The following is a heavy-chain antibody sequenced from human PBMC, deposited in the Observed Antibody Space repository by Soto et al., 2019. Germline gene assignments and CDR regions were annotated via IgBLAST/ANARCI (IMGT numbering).Heavy chain of an antibody. D-gene: IGHD3-10*01. CDR3: ATNYGSGSAHFDN. Sequence: QMEQSGAEVKKPGSSVKVSCTASGDTFSRSTLSWVRQAPGQGLEWMGRTIPILSMSDYAQKFQGRVSITADKSTSTVYMELSRLRSEDTAVYYCATNYGSGSAHFDNWGQGTLVTVS. V-gene: IGHV1-69*02. CDR1: GDTFSRST. J-gene: IGHJ4*02. CDR2: TIPILSMS.